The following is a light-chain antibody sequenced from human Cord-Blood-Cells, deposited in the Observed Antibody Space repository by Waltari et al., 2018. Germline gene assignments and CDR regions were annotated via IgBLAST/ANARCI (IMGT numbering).Light chain of an antibody. Sequence: SYDLPQPPSVSVSPGHTACITCPVDKLGHKYACWYQQKPGQSPVLVIYQDSKRPSGIPERFSGSNSGNTATLTISGTQAMDEADYYCQAWDSSTYVFGTGTKVTVL. V-gene: IGLV3-1*01. CDR2: QDS. CDR3: QAWDSSTYV. CDR1: KLGHKY. J-gene: IGLJ1*01.